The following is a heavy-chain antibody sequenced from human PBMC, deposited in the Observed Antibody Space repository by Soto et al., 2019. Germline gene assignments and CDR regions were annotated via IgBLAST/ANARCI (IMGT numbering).Heavy chain of an antibody. J-gene: IGHJ4*02. Sequence: EVQLLESGGGLVQPGGSLRLSCAASGFTFSSYAMSWVRQAPGKGLEWVSAISGSGGSTYYADSVKGRFTISRDNSKNTLYQKMHSVRAEDTAVYYCAKAPRTWQLLRPYFDHWGQGTLVTVSS. CDR2: ISGSGGST. D-gene: IGHD6-6*01. CDR1: GFTFSSYA. CDR3: AKAPRTWQLLRPYFDH. V-gene: IGHV3-23*01.